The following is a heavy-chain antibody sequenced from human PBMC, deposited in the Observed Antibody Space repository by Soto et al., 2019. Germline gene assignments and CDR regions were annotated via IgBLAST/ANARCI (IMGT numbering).Heavy chain of an antibody. CDR1: GAALNSGNYY. V-gene: IGHV4-31*03. D-gene: IGHD2-21*01. J-gene: IGHJ5*02. CDR3: AKLGIATNDYKSFDP. CDR2: IYVTGAV. Sequence: SETLSLTCSVSGAALNSGNYYWSWIRQVPGKGLEWIGHIYVTGAVDYNPSLRDRITISQDTSERQFSLNLRLVTAADTAIYYCAKLGIATNDYKSFDPWGQGTMVTVSA.